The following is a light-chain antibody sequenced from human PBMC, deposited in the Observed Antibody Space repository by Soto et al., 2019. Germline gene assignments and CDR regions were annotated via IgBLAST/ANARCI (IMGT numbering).Light chain of an antibody. CDR2: DAS. CDR1: QSVSSSY. V-gene: IGKV3-20*01. Sequence: EIVLTKSPGTLSLSPGERATLSCRASQSVSSSYLAWYQQKPGQAPRLLIYDASSRATGIPERFSGSGSGTDFTLTISRLEAEDFAVYYCQQYGSVPLTFGGGTKVEIK. J-gene: IGKJ4*01. CDR3: QQYGSVPLT.